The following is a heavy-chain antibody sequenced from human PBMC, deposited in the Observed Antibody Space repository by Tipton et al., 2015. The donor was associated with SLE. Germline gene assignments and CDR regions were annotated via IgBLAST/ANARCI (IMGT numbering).Heavy chain of an antibody. D-gene: IGHD1-1*01. Sequence: TLSLTCAVFGGSFSGNYWIWIRQPPGKGLEWIGYTSKSGSTYYTPSLKSRVTISVDTSKNQFSLKLTSVTAADTAVYYCARSWNDAPPDLGYWGQGTLVTVSS. CDR3: ARSWNDAPPDLGY. J-gene: IGHJ4*02. CDR2: TSKSGST. V-gene: IGHV4-34*09. CDR1: GGSFSGNY.